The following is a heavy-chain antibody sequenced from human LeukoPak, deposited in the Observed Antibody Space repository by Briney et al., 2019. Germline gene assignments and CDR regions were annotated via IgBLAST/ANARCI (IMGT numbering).Heavy chain of an antibody. Sequence: ASVKVSCKSSGFTFTDHYIHWVRQAPGQGLEWMGWISAYNGNTNYAQKLQGRVTMTTDTSTSTAYMELRSLRSDDTAVYYCARSVLLWSPDAFDIWGQGTMVTVSS. J-gene: IGHJ3*02. V-gene: IGHV1-18*04. D-gene: IGHD3-10*01. CDR3: ARSVLLWSPDAFDI. CDR1: GFTFTDHY. CDR2: ISAYNGNT.